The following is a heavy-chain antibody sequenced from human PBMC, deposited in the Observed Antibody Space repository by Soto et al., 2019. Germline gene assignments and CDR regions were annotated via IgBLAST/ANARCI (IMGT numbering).Heavy chain of an antibody. J-gene: IGHJ5*02. CDR2: IYHSVST. Sequence: SETLSLTCAVSGGSISTSNWWSWVRQPPGKGLEWIGEIYHSVSTNYNPSLKSRVTISVDKSKNQFSLKLSSVTAADTAVYYCARKLTTVTTGWVDPWGQGTLVTVS. CDR3: ARKLTTVTTGWVDP. D-gene: IGHD4-17*01. CDR1: GGSISTSNW. V-gene: IGHV4-4*02.